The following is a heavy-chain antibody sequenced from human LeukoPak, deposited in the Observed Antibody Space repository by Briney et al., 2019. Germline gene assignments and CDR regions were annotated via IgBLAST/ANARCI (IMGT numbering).Heavy chain of an antibody. Sequence: GASVKVSCKASGYTFTSYGISWVRQAPGQGLEWMGWISAYKGNTNYAQKLQGRVTMATDTSTSTAYMELRSLRLDDTAVYYCARDQREVERTMSYYGGQGTLVTVSS. CDR3: ARDQREVERTMSYY. D-gene: IGHD3-10*02. CDR1: GYTFTSYG. J-gene: IGHJ4*02. V-gene: IGHV1-18*01. CDR2: ISAYKGNT.